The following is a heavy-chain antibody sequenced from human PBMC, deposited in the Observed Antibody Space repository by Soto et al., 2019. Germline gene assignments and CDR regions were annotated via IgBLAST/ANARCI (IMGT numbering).Heavy chain of an antibody. CDR3: AKGSVTLFDY. J-gene: IGHJ4*02. CDR1: GFTFEDYT. CDR2: ISWDGGST. D-gene: IGHD4-4*01. V-gene: IGHV3-43*01. Sequence: GGSLGLSCAASGFTFEDYTMHWVRQAPGKGLEWVSLISWDGGSTYYADSVKGRFTISRDNSKNSLYLQMNSLRTEDTALYYCAKGSVTLFDYWGQGTLVTVSS.